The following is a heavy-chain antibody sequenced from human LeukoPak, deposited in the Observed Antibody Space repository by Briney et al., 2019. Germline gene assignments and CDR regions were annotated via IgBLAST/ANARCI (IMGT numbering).Heavy chain of an antibody. CDR2: ISGSGGST. Sequence: GGSLRLSCAASGFTFRNYAMSWVRQAPGKGLEWVSAISGSGGSTFYADSVEGRFTISRDNSKNTLYVQMNSLRAEDTAVYYCAKGTVVGSHFDYWGQGTLVTVSS. V-gene: IGHV3-23*01. CDR3: AKGTVVGSHFDY. CDR1: GFTFRNYA. J-gene: IGHJ4*02. D-gene: IGHD2-15*01.